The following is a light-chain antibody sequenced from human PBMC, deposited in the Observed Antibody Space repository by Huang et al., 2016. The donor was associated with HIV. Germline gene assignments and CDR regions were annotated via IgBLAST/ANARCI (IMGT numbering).Light chain of an antibody. Sequence: EIVMTQSPATLSVSPGERATLSCRASQSVSSNLAWDQQKPGQAPRLRIYGASTRATGIPARFSGSGSGTEFTLTISSLQSEDLAVYYCQQNNNWPPLFTFGPGTKVDIK. CDR1: QSVSSN. CDR3: QQNNNWPPLFT. V-gene: IGKV3-15*01. CDR2: GAS. J-gene: IGKJ3*01.